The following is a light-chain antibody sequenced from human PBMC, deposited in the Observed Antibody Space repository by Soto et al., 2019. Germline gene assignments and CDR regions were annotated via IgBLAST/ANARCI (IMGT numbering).Light chain of an antibody. CDR1: QSVSSDY. J-gene: IGKJ4*01. CDR2: GAS. Sequence: LIQSLGTLSLSLGNRATLPLMPSQSVSSDYLAWYQQKPGQAPRLLIYGASARATGIPDRFSGSGSGTDFTLTISRLEPEDFAVYYCQQYGSSPLTFGGGTKVDIK. CDR3: QQYGSSPLT. V-gene: IGKV3-20*01.